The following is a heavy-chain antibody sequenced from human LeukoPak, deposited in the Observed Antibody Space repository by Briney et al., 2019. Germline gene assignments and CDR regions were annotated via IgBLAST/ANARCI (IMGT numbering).Heavy chain of an antibody. J-gene: IGHJ4*02. CDR1: GFSFSGNG. V-gene: IGHV3-23*01. CDR3: AKDFSYDFWSGYYDF. Sequence: GGSLRLSCAASGFSFSGNGVSWVRQAPGQGLEWVASISGSGGTTYYADSVKGRFTISRDNSTNTVYLQMNSLRAEDTAVYYCAKDFSYDFWSGYYDFWGQGTLVTVSS. CDR2: ISGSGGTT. D-gene: IGHD3-3*01.